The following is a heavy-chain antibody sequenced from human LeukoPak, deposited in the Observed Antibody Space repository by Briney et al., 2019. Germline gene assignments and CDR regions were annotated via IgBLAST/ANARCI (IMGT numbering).Heavy chain of an antibody. CDR3: AITGISKPAVTTNPRERDWYFDL. CDR1: GYTFTGYY. J-gene: IGHJ2*01. V-gene: IGHV1-2*06. CDR2: INPNSGGT. Sequence: ASVKVSCKASGYTFTGYYMHWVQQAPGQGLEWMGRINPNSGGTNYAQKFQGRVTMTRDTSISTAYMELSRLRSDDTAVYYCAITGISKPAVTTNPRERDWYFDLWGRGTLVTVSS. D-gene: IGHD4-17*01.